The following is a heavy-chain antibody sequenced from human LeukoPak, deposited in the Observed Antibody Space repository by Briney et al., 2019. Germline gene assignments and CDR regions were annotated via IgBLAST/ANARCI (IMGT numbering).Heavy chain of an antibody. CDR2: IKEDESDE. CDR3: ARWRGRQSEFDY. D-gene: IGHD1-1*01. J-gene: IGHJ4*02. V-gene: IGHV3-7*01. Sequence: GSLRLSCEASGFTFSCYWMSWVRQAPGKGLEWVAHIKEDESDEYYVDSVRGRFTASRDNAKNSVNLQMNSLRVEDTAVYYCARWRGRQSEFDYWGQGTLVTVSS. CDR1: GFTFSCYW.